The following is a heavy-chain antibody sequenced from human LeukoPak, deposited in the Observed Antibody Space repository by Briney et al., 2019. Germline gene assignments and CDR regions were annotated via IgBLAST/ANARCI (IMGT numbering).Heavy chain of an antibody. Sequence: SETLSLTCAVYGGSFSGDYWSWIRQPPGKGLEWIGEIKHSGSTNYNPSLKSRVTIAVDTSKNQFSLKLSSVTAADTAVYYCARGRSVAGTYWYFDLWGRGTLVTVSS. CDR3: ARGRSVAGTYWYFDL. J-gene: IGHJ2*01. CDR2: IKHSGST. D-gene: IGHD1-1*01. CDR1: GGSFSGDY. V-gene: IGHV4-34*01.